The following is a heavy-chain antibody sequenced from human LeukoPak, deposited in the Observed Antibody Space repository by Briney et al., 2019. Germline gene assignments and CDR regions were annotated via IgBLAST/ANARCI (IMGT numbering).Heavy chain of an antibody. V-gene: IGHV4-34*01. J-gene: IGHJ4*02. Sequence: SETLSLTCAVYGGSFSGYYWSWIRQPPGKGLEWIGEINHSGSTNYNPSLKSRVTISVDTSKNQFSLKLSSVTAADTAVYYCARGLVVITFGGVIVIRGHFDYWGQGTLVTVSS. CDR2: INHSGST. CDR1: GGSFSGYY. D-gene: IGHD3-16*02. CDR3: ARGLVVITFGGVIVIRGHFDY.